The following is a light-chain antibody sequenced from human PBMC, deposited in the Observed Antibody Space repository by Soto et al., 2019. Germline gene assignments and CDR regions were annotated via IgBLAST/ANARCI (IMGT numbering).Light chain of an antibody. CDR1: QGVTTN. CDR2: DVS. CDR3: QQYNNWPFS. V-gene: IGKV3-15*01. J-gene: IGKJ5*01. Sequence: EIVMTQSPASLSASPGERVTLSCRAGQGVTTNFAWYQQKSGQSPRLLIYDVSTRATGVPARFSGTGSETDFTLTISGLQSEDSAVYFCQQYNNWPFSFGQGTRLEIK.